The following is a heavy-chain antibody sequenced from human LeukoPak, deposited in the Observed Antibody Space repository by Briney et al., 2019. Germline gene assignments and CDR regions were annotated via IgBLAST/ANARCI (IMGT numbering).Heavy chain of an antibody. CDR3: ARVITMVRGNRYFDY. CDR1: GYTFTGYY. CDR2: INPNSGGT. D-gene: IGHD3-10*01. J-gene: IGHJ4*02. V-gene: IGHV1-2*02. Sequence: ASVKVSCKASGYTFTGYYMHWVRQAPGQGLEWMGWINPNSGGTNYAQKFQGRVTMTRDTSISTAYMELSRLRSDDTAVYYCARVITMVRGNRYFDYWGQGTLVTVSS.